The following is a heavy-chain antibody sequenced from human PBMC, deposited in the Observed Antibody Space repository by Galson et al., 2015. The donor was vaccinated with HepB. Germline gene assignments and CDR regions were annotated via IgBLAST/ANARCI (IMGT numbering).Heavy chain of an antibody. Sequence: SLRLSCAASAFTFSNYAMHWVRQAPGKGLEWLAVILYDGHNNYYADSARGRFSISRDNSKRTLYLLVNSLRVEDTAVYYCARRAGASGGFAFDYWGQGTLVIVSS. CDR3: ARRAGASGGFAFDY. CDR2: ILYDGHNN. J-gene: IGHJ4*02. V-gene: IGHV3-30*04. CDR1: AFTFSNYA. D-gene: IGHD3-10*01.